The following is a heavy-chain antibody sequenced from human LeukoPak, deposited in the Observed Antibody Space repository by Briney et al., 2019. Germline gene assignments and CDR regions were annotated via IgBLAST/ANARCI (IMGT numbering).Heavy chain of an antibody. CDR3: AREDSQTTVPEGMDV. D-gene: IGHD4-17*01. CDR1: GGSFSYYY. Sequence: SDTLSLTCTVSGGSFSYYYWSWLRQSPGKGLEWIGYIYYSGTTNYNPSLKSRVTISVDTSKNQCFLKLRSVTAADTAVYYCAREDSQTTVPEGMDVWGQGTTVTVSS. CDR2: IYYSGTT. V-gene: IGHV4-59*01. J-gene: IGHJ6*02.